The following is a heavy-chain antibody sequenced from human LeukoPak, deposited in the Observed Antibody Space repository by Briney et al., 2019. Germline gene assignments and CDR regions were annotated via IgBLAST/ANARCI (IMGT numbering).Heavy chain of an antibody. D-gene: IGHD1-1*01. Sequence: GGSLRLSCTASGFSFETYGMLWVRQAPGKGLEWVAVIAYDGSNKYHADSVKGRFTISRDNFKNTLYLQMNSLRGEDTAVYYCAKEKAIATINYGLDVWGQGTTVTVSS. CDR2: IAYDGSNK. V-gene: IGHV3-30*18. CDR3: AKEKAIATINYGLDV. CDR1: GFSFETYG. J-gene: IGHJ6*02.